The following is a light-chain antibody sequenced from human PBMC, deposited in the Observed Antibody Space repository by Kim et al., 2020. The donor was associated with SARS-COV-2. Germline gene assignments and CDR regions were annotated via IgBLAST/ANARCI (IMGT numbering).Light chain of an antibody. CDR3: QQYGGLPLT. J-gene: IGKJ4*01. V-gene: IGKV3-20*01. Sequence: EIVLTQSPGTLSLSPGERVTLSCRASQSISSGYLAWYQQRGGQAPRLLIYATSSRATGTPDRFSGSGSGTGFTLTIDRLEPEDFAVYYCQQYGGLPLTFGGGTKVDIK. CDR2: ATS. CDR1: QSISSGY.